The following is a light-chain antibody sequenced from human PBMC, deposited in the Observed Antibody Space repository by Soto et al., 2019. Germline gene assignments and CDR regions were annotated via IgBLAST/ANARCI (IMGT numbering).Light chain of an antibody. Sequence: DVQMTQSPSSLSAFVGDRVTITCRASQGIAPYLAWFQQKPGKVPKLLIYATSTLQSGVPSRFSGSGSGTDFTLTINSLQLEDVETNSCQNYNSALLPFGGGTKG. V-gene: IGKV1-27*01. J-gene: IGKJ4*01. CDR2: ATS. CDR3: QNYNSALLP. CDR1: QGIAPY.